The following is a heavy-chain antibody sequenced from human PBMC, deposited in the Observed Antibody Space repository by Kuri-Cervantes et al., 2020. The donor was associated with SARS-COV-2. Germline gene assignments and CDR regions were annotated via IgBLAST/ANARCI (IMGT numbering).Heavy chain of an antibody. CDR3: ARARIAAAGYNWFDP. Sequence: GSLRLSCTVSGYSISSGYYWGWIRQPPGKGLEWIGSIYHSGSTYYNPSLKSRVTISVDRSKNQFSLKPSSVTAADTAVYYCARARIAAAGYNWFDPWGQGTLVTVSS. D-gene: IGHD6-13*01. V-gene: IGHV4-38-2*02. CDR1: GYSISSGYY. J-gene: IGHJ5*02. CDR2: IYHSGST.